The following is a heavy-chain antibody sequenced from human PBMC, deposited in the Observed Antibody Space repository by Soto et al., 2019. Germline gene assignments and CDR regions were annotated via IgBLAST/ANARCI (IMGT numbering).Heavy chain of an antibody. CDR3: ARDRRFLEWLDY. CDR2: IWYDGSNK. V-gene: IGHV3-33*01. Sequence: DLVESGGGVVQPGRSLTLSCVASGFTFTSYGIHWVRQAPGKGLEWVAVIWYDGSNKYYGDSVKGRFSISRDNSKNTVYLHMNSLRAEDTAVYYCARDRRFLEWLDYWGQGTLVSVSS. CDR1: GFTFTSYG. J-gene: IGHJ4*02. D-gene: IGHD3-3*01.